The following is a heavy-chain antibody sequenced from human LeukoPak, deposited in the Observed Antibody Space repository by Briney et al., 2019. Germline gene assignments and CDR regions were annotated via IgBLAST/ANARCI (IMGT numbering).Heavy chain of an antibody. V-gene: IGHV3-23*01. J-gene: IGHJ5*02. D-gene: IGHD2-8*02. CDR1: GFTFSNHA. CDR2: ISADAVGT. CDR3: AKDVWWSVS. Sequence: GGSLRLSCVASGFTFSNHAMTWVRQAPGKGLEWVSAISADAVGTFYAPSVKGRFTISRDNSKNTMYLQINSLRAEDTAIYYCAKDVWWSVSWGRGTLVTVSS.